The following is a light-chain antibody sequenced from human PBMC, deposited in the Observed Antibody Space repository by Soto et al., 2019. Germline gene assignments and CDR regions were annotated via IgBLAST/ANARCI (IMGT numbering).Light chain of an antibody. CDR1: QSLGIY. CDR2: DAS. Sequence: IGVSQSVATLSLSPGERATLSCRASQSLGIYLAWYQQKLGQAPRLLIYDASNRATGIPDRFSGSGSGTDFTLTISRLEPEDFAVYYCQQYGSSPRTFGQGTKVDIK. CDR3: QQYGSSPRT. J-gene: IGKJ1*01. V-gene: IGKV3-20*01.